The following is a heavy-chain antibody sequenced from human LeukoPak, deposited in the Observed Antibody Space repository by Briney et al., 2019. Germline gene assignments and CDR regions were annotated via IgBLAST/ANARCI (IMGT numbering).Heavy chain of an antibody. Sequence: PGGALRLSCAASGFTFNSYVMRWGRQAPGKGLEWVSTISGSGGSTYYADSVKGRVTISRDNSKNTLYLHMNSLSAEDTAVYYCAKDLYCSGGNCYPKYFQHWGQGTLVTVSS. CDR1: GFTFNSYV. D-gene: IGHD2-15*01. CDR2: ISGSGGST. J-gene: IGHJ1*01. V-gene: IGHV3-23*01. CDR3: AKDLYCSGGNCYPKYFQH.